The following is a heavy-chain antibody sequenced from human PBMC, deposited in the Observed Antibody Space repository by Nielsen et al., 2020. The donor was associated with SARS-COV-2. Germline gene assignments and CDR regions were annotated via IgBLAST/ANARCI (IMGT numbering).Heavy chain of an antibody. CDR2: ISYDGSNK. CDR3: TKGAQLGDY. J-gene: IGHJ4*02. D-gene: IGHD6-13*01. CDR1: GFTFSSYG. Sequence: GGSLRLSCAASGFTFSSYGMHWVRQAPGKGLEWVAVISYDGSNKYYADSVKGRFTISRDNSKNTLYLQMNSLRAEDAGVYYCTKGAQLGDYWGQGTLVTVSS. V-gene: IGHV3-30*18.